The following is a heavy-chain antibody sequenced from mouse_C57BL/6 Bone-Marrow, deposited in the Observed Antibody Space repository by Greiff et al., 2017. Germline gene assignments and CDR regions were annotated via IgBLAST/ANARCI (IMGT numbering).Heavy chain of an antibody. D-gene: IGHD1-1*01. CDR1: GFTFSSYA. J-gene: IGHJ4*01. Sequence: EVHLVESGGGLVKPGGSLKLSCAASGFTFSSYAMSWVRQTPEKRLEWVATISDGGSYTYYPDNVKGRFTISRDNAKNNLYLQMSHLKSEDTAMYYCAREPYYYGSSYVAMDYWGQGTSVTVSS. CDR3: AREPYYYGSSYVAMDY. V-gene: IGHV5-4*01. CDR2: ISDGGSYT.